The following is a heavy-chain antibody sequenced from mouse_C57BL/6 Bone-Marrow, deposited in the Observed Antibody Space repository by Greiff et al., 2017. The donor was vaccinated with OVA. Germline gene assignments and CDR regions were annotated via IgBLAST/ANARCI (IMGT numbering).Heavy chain of an antibody. CDR2: ISDGGSYP. Sequence: EVKVVESGGGLVKPGGSLKLSCAASGFTFSSYAMSWVRQTPEKRLEWVATISDGGSYPYYPDNVKGRFTITRDKDKNNRYLQMSRLKSDDTAMYYCARRRSKGYAMDYWGQGTSVTVSS. D-gene: IGHD2-5*01. CDR3: ARRRSKGYAMDY. CDR1: GFTFSSYA. J-gene: IGHJ4*01. V-gene: IGHV5-4*03.